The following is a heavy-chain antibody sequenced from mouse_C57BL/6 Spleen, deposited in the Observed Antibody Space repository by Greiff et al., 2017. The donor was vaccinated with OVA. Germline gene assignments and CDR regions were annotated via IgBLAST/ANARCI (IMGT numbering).Heavy chain of an antibody. D-gene: IGHD2-4*01. Sequence: VQLQQSGPELVKPGASVKISCKASGYAFSSSWMNWVKQRPGKGLEWIGRIYPGDGDNNYNGKFKGKATLTADKSSSTAYMQLSSLTSDDSAVYYCARGTMITTRYYDVWGTGTTVTVAS. CDR1: GYAFSSSW. CDR3: ARGTMITTRYYDV. CDR2: IYPGDGDN. J-gene: IGHJ1*03. V-gene: IGHV1-82*01.